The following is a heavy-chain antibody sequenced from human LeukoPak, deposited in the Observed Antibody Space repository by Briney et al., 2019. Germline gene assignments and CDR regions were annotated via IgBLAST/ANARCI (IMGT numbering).Heavy chain of an antibody. CDR3: ARESSGWLDYDAFDI. Sequence: GASVKVSCKASGYTFTSYAMNWVRQAPGQGLEWMGWINTNTGNPTYAQGFTGRFVFSLDTSVSTAYLQISSLKAEDTAVYYCARESSGWLDYDAFDIWGQGTMVTVSS. D-gene: IGHD6-19*01. CDR2: INTNTGNP. V-gene: IGHV7-4-1*02. J-gene: IGHJ3*02. CDR1: GYTFTSYA.